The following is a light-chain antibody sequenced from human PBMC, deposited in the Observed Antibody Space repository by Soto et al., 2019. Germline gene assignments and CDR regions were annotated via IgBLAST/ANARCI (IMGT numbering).Light chain of an antibody. CDR3: QQYASTEVT. V-gene: IGKV3-20*01. CDR1: QSVGSSY. Sequence: EIMLTQSPGTLSLSPGERATLSCRASQSVGSSYLAWYQQKPGQAPRLLIYGASSRATGIPDRFSGSGSGTDFTLTISRLEPEDSAVYYCQQYASTEVTFRPGTKVDIK. J-gene: IGKJ3*01. CDR2: GAS.